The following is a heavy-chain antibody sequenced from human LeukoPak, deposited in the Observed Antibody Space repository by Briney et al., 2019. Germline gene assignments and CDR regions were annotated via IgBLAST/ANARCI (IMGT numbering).Heavy chain of an antibody. CDR2: ISAYNGNT. V-gene: IGHV1-18*04. Sequence: ASVKVSCKASGYTFTSYGISWVRQAPGQGLEWMGWISAYNGNTNYAQKLQGRVTMTTDTSTSTAYMELRSLRSDDTAVYYCARDWPSYDILTGYPYGMDVWGQGTLVTVSS. J-gene: IGHJ6*02. CDR3: ARDWPSYDILTGYPYGMDV. D-gene: IGHD3-9*01. CDR1: GYTFTSYG.